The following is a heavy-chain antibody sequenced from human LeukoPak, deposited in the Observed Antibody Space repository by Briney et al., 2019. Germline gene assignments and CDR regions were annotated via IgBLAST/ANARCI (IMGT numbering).Heavy chain of an antibody. CDR3: ARDGYDFWSGYSYPYYYYYMDV. Sequence: GGSLRLSCAASGFTFSSYSMNWVRQAPGKGLEWVSYISSSSSTIYYADSVKGRFTISRDNAKNSLYLQMNSLRAEDTAVYYCARDGYDFWSGYSYPYYYYYMDVWGKGTTVTVSS. J-gene: IGHJ6*03. V-gene: IGHV3-48*01. D-gene: IGHD3-3*01. CDR1: GFTFSSYS. CDR2: ISSSSSTI.